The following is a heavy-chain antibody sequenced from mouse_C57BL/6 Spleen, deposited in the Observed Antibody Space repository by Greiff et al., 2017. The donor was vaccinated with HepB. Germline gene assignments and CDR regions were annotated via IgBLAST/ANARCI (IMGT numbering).Heavy chain of an antibody. CDR1: GYTFTSYW. Sequence: QVQLKQPGAELVKPGASVKVSCKASGYTFTSYWMHWVKQRPGQGLEWIGRIHPSDSDTNYNQKFKGKATLTVDKSSSTAYMQLSSLTSEDSAVYYCAIFHYYGSSPYWYFDVWGTGTTVTVSS. V-gene: IGHV1-74*01. CDR2: IHPSDSDT. J-gene: IGHJ1*03. D-gene: IGHD1-1*01. CDR3: AIFHYYGSSPYWYFDV.